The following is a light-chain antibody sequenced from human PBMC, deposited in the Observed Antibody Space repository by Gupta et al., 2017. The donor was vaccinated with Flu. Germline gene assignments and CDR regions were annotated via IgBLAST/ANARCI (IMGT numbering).Light chain of an antibody. V-gene: IGKV3-11*01. Sequence: EIVLTQSPATLSLSPGERATLSCRASQSVSSFLAWYQQRPGQAPRLVIDDASKRATGIPARFSGSGSGTDCTRTISSLEPEDFAVYYGQRRNNWTPTFGGGTKVEIK. J-gene: IGKJ4*01. CDR2: DAS. CDR3: QRRNNWTPT. CDR1: QSVSSF.